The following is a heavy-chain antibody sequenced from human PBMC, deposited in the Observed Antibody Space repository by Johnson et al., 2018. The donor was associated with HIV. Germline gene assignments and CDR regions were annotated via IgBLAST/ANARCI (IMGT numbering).Heavy chain of an antibody. CDR3: ARERSYSSSWYGDAFDI. CDR1: GFTFSSYA. Sequence: QVQLVESGGGLVQPGGSLRLSCAASGFTFSSYAMHWVRQAPGKGLEWVAVISYDGSNKYYADSVKGRFTISRDNSKNTLYLQMNSLRAEDTAVYYCARERSYSSSWYGDAFDIWGQGTMVTVSS. D-gene: IGHD6-13*01. CDR2: ISYDGSNK. J-gene: IGHJ3*02. V-gene: IGHV3-30*01.